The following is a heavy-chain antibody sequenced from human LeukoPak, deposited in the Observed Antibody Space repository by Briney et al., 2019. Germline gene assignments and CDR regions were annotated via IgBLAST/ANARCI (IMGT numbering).Heavy chain of an antibody. CDR2: IYTGGST. J-gene: IGHJ4*02. V-gene: IGHV3-53*01. CDR3: ARDANKKNYFDC. CDR1: GFTGSSSY. Sequence: QPGGSLRLSCAASGFTGSSSYMNWVRQAPGKGLEWVSVIYTGGSTYYADSVKGRFTISRDNSKNTLYLQMNSLRAEDTAVYYCARDANKKNYFDCWGQGTLVTVSS. D-gene: IGHD2/OR15-2a*01.